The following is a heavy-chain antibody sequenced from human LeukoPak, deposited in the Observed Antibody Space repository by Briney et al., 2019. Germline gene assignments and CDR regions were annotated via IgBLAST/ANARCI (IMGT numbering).Heavy chain of an antibody. J-gene: IGHJ6*02. CDR1: GFTFSSYS. D-gene: IGHD1-26*01. CDR3: ARVGATSDYGMDV. CDR2: ISSNSSYI. V-gene: IGHV3-21*01. Sequence: GGSLRLSCAASGFTFSSYSMNWVRQAPGKGLEWVSSISSNSSYIYYADSVKGRFTISRDNAKNSLYLQMNSLRAEDTAVYYCARVGATSDYGMDVWGQGTTVTVSS.